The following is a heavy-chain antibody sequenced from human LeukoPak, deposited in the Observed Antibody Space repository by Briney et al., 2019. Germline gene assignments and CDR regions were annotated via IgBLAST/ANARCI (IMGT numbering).Heavy chain of an antibody. CDR2: TYYRSKWYN. Sequence: SQTLSLTCAISGDSVSSNSAAWNWIRQSPSRGLEWLGRTYYRSKWYNDYAVSVKSRITINPDTSKNQFSLQLNSVTPEDTAVYYCARDPGRWLQPEDYFDYWGQGTLVTVSS. D-gene: IGHD5-24*01. J-gene: IGHJ4*02. CDR1: GDSVSSNSAA. CDR3: ARDPGRWLQPEDYFDY. V-gene: IGHV6-1*01.